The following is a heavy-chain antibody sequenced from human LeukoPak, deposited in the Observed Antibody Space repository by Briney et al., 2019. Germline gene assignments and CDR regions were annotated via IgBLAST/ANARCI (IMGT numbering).Heavy chain of an antibody. CDR3: AREQRYCGSTSCYSFFDY. J-gene: IGHJ4*02. V-gene: IGHV3-20*04. Sequence: GGALRLSCAASRFTFDDYGMSGGRPAPGKGLGWGSGINWNGGSTGYGDSVKGRFTISRDNARNSLYLQMNSLRAEDTAFYYCAREQRYCGSTSCYSFFDYWGQGTLVTVSS. CDR2: INWNGGST. D-gene: IGHD2-2*01. CDR1: RFTFDDYG.